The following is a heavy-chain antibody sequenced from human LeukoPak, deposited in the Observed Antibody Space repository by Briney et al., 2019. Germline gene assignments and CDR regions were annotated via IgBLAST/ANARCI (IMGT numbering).Heavy chain of an antibody. Sequence: ASVKVSCKASGYTFAGYYMHWVRQAPGQGLEWMGWINPNSGGTNYAQKFQGRVTMTRDTSISTAYMELTRLRSDDTAVYYCARDNGDYWFDYWGQGTLVTVSS. CDR2: INPNSGGT. CDR1: GYTFAGYY. V-gene: IGHV1-2*02. CDR3: ARDNGDYWFDY. D-gene: IGHD4-17*01. J-gene: IGHJ4*02.